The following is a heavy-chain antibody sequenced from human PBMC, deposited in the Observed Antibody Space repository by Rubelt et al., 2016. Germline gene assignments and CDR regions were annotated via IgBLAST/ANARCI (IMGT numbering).Heavy chain of an antibody. Sequence: QVQLQHWGAGLLKPSETLSLICAVYGASFSDYYWTWIRQPPGKGLEWIGEISHSGTTYYNPSLKSRVTISVDTSRDQFSLKLNSMTAADTAVSSCARGRFSYGSFSAPYDYWGQGTLVTVSS. CDR1: GASFSDYY. V-gene: IGHV4-34*02. D-gene: IGHD3-10*01. CDR2: ISHSGTT. J-gene: IGHJ4*02. CDR3: ARGRFSYGSFSAPYDY.